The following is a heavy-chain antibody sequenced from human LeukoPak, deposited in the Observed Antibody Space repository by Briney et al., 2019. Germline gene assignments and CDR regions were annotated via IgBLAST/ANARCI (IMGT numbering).Heavy chain of an antibody. D-gene: IGHD1-26*01. V-gene: IGHV4-39*07. CDR1: GGSISSSNYY. CDR2: IFNSGST. J-gene: IGHJ2*01. Sequence: SETLSLTCTVSGGSISSSNYYWGWIRQPPGKGLEWIGYIFNSGSTYYNPSLKSRVTILVDTSKNQFSLKLSSVTAADTAVYYCARVYYSGSYDYWYFDLWGRGTLVTVSS. CDR3: ARVYYSGSYDYWYFDL.